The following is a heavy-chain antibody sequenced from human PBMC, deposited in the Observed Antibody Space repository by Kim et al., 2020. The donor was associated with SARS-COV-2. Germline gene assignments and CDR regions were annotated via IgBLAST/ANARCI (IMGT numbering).Heavy chain of an antibody. D-gene: IGHD2-2*01. V-gene: IGHV1-2*04. CDR3: ARERVVPAAILDYYYYGMDV. CDR2: INPNSGGT. CDR1: GYTFTGYY. J-gene: IGHJ6*02. Sequence: ASVKVSCKASGYTFTGYYMHWVRQAPGQGLEWMGWINPNSGGTNYAQKFQGWVTMTRDTSISTAYMELSRLRSDDTAVYYCARERVVPAAILDYYYYGMDVWGQGTTVTVSS.